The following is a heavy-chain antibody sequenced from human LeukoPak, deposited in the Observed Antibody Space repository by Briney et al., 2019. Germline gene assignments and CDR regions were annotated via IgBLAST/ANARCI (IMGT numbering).Heavy chain of an antibody. CDR2: IYYSGST. Sequence: SETLSLTCTVSGGSISSYYWSWIRQPPGKGLEWVGYIYYSGSTNYNPSLKSRVTISVDTSKNQFSLKLSSVTAADTAVYYCARARDTAMVMDYFDYWGQGTLVTVSS. J-gene: IGHJ4*02. CDR3: ARARDTAMVMDYFDY. CDR1: GGSISSYY. D-gene: IGHD5-18*01. V-gene: IGHV4-59*08.